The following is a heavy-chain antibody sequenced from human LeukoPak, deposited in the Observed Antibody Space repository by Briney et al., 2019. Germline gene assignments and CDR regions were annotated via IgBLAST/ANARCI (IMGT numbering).Heavy chain of an antibody. D-gene: IGHD1-26*01. CDR2: LRKDATYS. J-gene: IGHJ5*02. CDR3: ASEGPTSGTLDH. Sequence: GGSLRLSSAASGFPFSSYGIYWVRQTPDKGLQWVAYLRKDATYSNYADSVRGRFTISRDNSKNTLDLQMSSLRVEDTAVYYCASEGPTSGTLDHWGQGTLVTVSS. CDR1: GFPFSSYG. V-gene: IGHV3-30*02.